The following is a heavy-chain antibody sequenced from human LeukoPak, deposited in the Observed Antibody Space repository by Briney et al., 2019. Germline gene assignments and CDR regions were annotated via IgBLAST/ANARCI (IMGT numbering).Heavy chain of an antibody. CDR1: GFTFSSYA. J-gene: IGHJ4*02. Sequence: GGSLRLSCAASGFTFSSYAMSWVRQAPGKGLEWVSAISGSGGSTYYADSVKGRFTISRDNSKNTLYLQMNSLRAEDTAVYYCAKPSGEVVPAAVALDYWGQGTLVTVSS. D-gene: IGHD2-2*01. CDR2: ISGSGGST. V-gene: IGHV3-23*01. CDR3: AKPSGEVVPAAVALDY.